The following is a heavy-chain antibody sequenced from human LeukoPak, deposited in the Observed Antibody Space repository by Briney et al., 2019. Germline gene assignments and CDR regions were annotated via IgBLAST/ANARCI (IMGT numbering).Heavy chain of an antibody. V-gene: IGHV1-8*01. CDR1: GYPFTSYD. J-gene: IGHJ5*02. CDR2: MNPNSGNT. CDR3: ARGPIVPEAKYNWFDP. Sequence: ASVKVSCKASGYPFTSYDINWVRQATGQGLEWMGWMNPNSGNTGYAQKFQGRVTMTRNTSISTAYMELSSLRSEDTAVYYCARGPIVPEAKYNWFDPWGQGTLVTVSS. D-gene: IGHD2-2*01.